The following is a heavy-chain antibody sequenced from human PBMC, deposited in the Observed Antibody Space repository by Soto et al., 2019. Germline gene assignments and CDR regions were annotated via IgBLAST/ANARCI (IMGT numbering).Heavy chain of an antibody. CDR3: AKDRMAQNSVWDPFDI. D-gene: IGHD1-26*01. J-gene: IGHJ3*02. CDR2: IGSGGGDT. CDR1: GFTFYNYA. Sequence: EVQLLASGGGLVQPGGSLRVSCAASGFTFYNYAMTWVRQAPGKGLEWVSTIGSGGGDTYYADSVKGRFTISRDDSKSTVYLQLSSLRAEDTALYYCAKDRMAQNSVWDPFDIWGQGTRVTVSS. V-gene: IGHV3-23*01.